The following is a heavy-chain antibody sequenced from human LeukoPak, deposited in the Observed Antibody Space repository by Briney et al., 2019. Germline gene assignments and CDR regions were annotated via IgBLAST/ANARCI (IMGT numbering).Heavy chain of an antibody. Sequence: SETLSLTCTVSGGSISSSSYYWGWIRQPPGKGLEWIGRIYYSGSTYYNPSLKSRVTITVDTSKNQFSLKLSSVTAADTAVYYCARHIGDYYGSGSYYLGYWGQGTLVTVSS. D-gene: IGHD3-10*01. J-gene: IGHJ4*02. CDR3: ARHIGDYYGSGSYYLGY. CDR1: GGSISSSSYY. V-gene: IGHV4-39*01. CDR2: IYYSGST.